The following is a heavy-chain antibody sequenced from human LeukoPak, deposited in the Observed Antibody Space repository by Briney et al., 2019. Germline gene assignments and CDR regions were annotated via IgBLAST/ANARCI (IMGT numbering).Heavy chain of an antibody. D-gene: IGHD1-26*01. CDR2: INPNSGGT. V-gene: IGHV1-2*06. Sequence: ASVKVSCKASGCTFTGYYMHWVRQAPRQGLEWMGRINPNSGGTNYAQKFQGRVTMTRDTSISTAYMELSRLRSDDTAVYYCASRTSGSYSDYWGQGTLVTVSS. CDR1: GCTFTGYY. CDR3: ASRTSGSYSDY. J-gene: IGHJ4*02.